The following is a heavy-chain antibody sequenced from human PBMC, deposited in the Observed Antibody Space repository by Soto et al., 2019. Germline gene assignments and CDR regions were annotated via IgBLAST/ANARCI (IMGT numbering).Heavy chain of an antibody. D-gene: IGHD2-21*02. CDR3: AKDSPPRDIVVVTATQVDY. CDR1: GFTFSSYA. J-gene: IGHJ4*02. Sequence: GSLRLSCAASGFTFSSYAMSWVRQAPGKGLEWVSAISGSGGSTYYADSVKGRFTISRDNSKNTLYLQMNSLRAEDTAVYYCAKDSPPRDIVVVTATQVDYWGQGTLVTVSS. CDR2: ISGSGGST. V-gene: IGHV3-23*01.